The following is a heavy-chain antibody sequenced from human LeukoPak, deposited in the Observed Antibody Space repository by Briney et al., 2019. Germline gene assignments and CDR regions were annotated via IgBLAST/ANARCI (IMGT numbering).Heavy chain of an antibody. CDR3: ARHSSSFTPLDY. CDR2: IYYSGST. CDR1: GGSISSSSYY. V-gene: IGHV4-39*01. Sequence: PSETLSLTCTVSGGSISSSSYYWGWIRQPPGKGLEWIGSIYYSGSTYYNPSLKSRVTISVATSKNQFSLKLSSVTAADTAVYYCARHSSSFTPLDYWGQGTLVTVSS. D-gene: IGHD6-6*01. J-gene: IGHJ4*02.